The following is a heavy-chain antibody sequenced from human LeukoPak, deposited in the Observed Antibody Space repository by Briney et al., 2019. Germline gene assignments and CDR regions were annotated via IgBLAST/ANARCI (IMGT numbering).Heavy chain of an antibody. V-gene: IGHV4-31*03. J-gene: IGHJ4*02. Sequence: SETLSLTCTVSGGSISSGGYYWSWIRQHPGTGPEWIGYIYYSGSTYYNPSLKSRVTISVDTSKNQFSLKLSSVTAADTAVYYCARVGYCSGGSCYHYWGQGTLVTVSS. D-gene: IGHD2-15*01. CDR2: IYYSGST. CDR3: ARVGYCSGGSCYHY. CDR1: GGSISSGGYY.